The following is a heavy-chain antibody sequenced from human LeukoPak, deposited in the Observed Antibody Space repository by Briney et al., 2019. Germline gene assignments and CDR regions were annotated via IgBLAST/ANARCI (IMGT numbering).Heavy chain of an antibody. Sequence: GGSLRLSCAASGFTFSSYSMNWVRQAPGKGLEWVSSISSSSSYIYYADSVKGRFTISRDNAKNSLYLQMNSLRAEDTAVYYCAIAGECSYGPEGYWGQGTLVTVSS. V-gene: IGHV3-21*01. D-gene: IGHD5-18*01. CDR2: ISSSSSYI. J-gene: IGHJ4*02. CDR3: AIAGECSYGPEGY. CDR1: GFTFSSYS.